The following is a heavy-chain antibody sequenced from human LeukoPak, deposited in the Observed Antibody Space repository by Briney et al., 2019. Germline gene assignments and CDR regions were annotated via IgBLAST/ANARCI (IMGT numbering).Heavy chain of an antibody. CDR3: ASRIAAAGRRYFQH. CDR1: SGSFSGYY. J-gene: IGHJ1*01. D-gene: IGHD6-13*01. Sequence: SETLSLTCAVYSGSFSGYYWSWIRQPPGKGLEWIGEINHSGSTNYNPSLKSRVTISVDTSKNQFSLKLSSVTAADTAVYYCASRIAAAGRRYFQHWGQGTLVTVSS. CDR2: INHSGST. V-gene: IGHV4-34*01.